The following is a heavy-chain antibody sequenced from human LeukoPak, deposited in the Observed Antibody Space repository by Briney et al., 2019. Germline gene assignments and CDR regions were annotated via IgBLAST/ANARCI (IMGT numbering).Heavy chain of an antibody. CDR1: GLTFSDYW. D-gene: IGHD3-3*01. V-gene: IGHV3-74*01. CDR2: ISNDGTST. J-gene: IGHJ4*02. Sequence: GGSLRLSCAVSGLTFSDYWMHWVRQAPGKGLVWVSRISNDGTSTSYADSVKGRFTISRDNAKNTLYLQMNSLRAEDTAVYYCARVNDFGDYFDYWGQGTLVTVSS. CDR3: ARVNDFGDYFDY.